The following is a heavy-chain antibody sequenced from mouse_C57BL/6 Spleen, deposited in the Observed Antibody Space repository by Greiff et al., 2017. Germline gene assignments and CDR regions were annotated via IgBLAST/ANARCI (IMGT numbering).Heavy chain of an antibody. V-gene: IGHV5-9-1*02. D-gene: IGHD2-3*01. J-gene: IGHJ4*01. CDR1: GFTFSSYA. CDR3: TRVAGGYYEAMDY. Sequence: EVKLMESGEGLVKPGGSLKLSCAASGFTFSSYAMSWVRQTPEKRLEWVAYISSGGDYIYYADTVKGRFTISRDNARNTLYLQMSSLKSEDTAMYYCTRVAGGYYEAMDYWGQGTSVTVSS. CDR2: ISSGGDYI.